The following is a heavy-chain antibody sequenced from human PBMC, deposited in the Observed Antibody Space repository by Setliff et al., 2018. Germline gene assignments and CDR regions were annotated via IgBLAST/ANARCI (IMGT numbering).Heavy chain of an antibody. Sequence: SETLSLTCNVSGVSISSYYWAWIRQPPGKGLESIGYVQITGGTNHNPALKSRVTISIDTSTNQFSLKLRSVTAADTAVYYCARLSWNGLRYYGLDVWGQETTVTVSS. D-gene: IGHD3-3*01. CDR3: ARLSWNGLRYYGLDV. J-gene: IGHJ6*02. CDR2: VQITGGT. CDR1: GVSISSYY. V-gene: IGHV4-59*01.